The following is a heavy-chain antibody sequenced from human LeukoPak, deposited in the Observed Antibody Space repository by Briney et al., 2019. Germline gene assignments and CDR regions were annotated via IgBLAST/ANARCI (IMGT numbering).Heavy chain of an antibody. V-gene: IGHV3-21*01. CDR3: ARAYSSGLDY. Sequence: GGSLRLSCAASGFTFSSYAMSWVRQAPGKGLEWVSSISSSSSYIYYADSVKGRFTISRDNAKNSLYLQMNSLRAEDTAVYYCARAYSSGLDYWGQGTLVTVSS. J-gene: IGHJ4*02. D-gene: IGHD6-19*01. CDR2: ISSSSSYI. CDR1: GFTFSSYA.